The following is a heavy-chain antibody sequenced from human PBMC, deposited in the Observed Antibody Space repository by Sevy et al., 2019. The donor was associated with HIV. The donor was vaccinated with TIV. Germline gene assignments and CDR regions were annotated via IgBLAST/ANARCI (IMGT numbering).Heavy chain of an antibody. D-gene: IGHD1-26*01. CDR2: ISYDGSNK. V-gene: IGHV3-30-3*01. Sequence: GGSLRLSCAASGFTFSSYAMHWVRQAPGKGLEWVAVISYDGSNKYYADSVKGRFTISRDNSKNTLYLQMNSLRAEDTAGYYFAREGWEDYYFDYWGQGTLVTVSS. CDR1: GFTFSSYA. J-gene: IGHJ4*02. CDR3: AREGWEDYYFDY.